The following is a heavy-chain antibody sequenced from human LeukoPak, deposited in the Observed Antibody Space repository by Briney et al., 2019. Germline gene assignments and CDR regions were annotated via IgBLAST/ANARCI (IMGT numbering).Heavy chain of an antibody. V-gene: IGHV1-8*01. D-gene: IGHD3-9*01. CDR3: ARAYDILTGDYYGMDV. CDR1: GYTFTSYD. Sequence: ASVKVSCQASGYTFTSYDINWVRQATGQGLEWMGWMNPNSGNTGYAQKFQGRVTMTRNTSISTAYMELSSLRSEDTAVYYCARAYDILTGDYYGMDVWGQGTTVTVSS. CDR2: MNPNSGNT. J-gene: IGHJ6*02.